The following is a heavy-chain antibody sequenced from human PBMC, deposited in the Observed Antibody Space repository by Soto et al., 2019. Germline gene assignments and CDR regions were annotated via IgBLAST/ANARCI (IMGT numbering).Heavy chain of an antibody. D-gene: IGHD2-2*02. J-gene: IGHJ6*02. CDR3: ARGHPRPKYRSSTSCYTAYYGMDY. CDR2: INHSGST. V-gene: IGHV4-34*01. Sequence: PSATLSLTCAVYGGSFSGYNWSCISQHPGKGLEWVVDINHSGSTNYNPSLKSRVTISVDTSKNQFSLKLSSVTAADTAVYYCARGHPRPKYRSSTSCYTAYYGMDYWGQGITVTVSS. CDR1: GGSFSGYN.